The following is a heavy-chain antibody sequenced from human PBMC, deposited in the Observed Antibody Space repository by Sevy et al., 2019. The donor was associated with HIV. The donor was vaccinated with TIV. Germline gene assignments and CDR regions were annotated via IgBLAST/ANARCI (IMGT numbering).Heavy chain of an antibody. CDR2: ISYDGSNK. Sequence: GGSLRLSCAASGFTFSSYGMHWVRQAPGKGLEWVAVISYDGSNKYYADSVKGRFTISRDNSKNTLYLQMNSLRAEDTAVYYCAKDSNDFWSGYRYYYYYYMDVWGKGTRVTVSS. V-gene: IGHV3-30*18. CDR1: GFTFSSYG. CDR3: AKDSNDFWSGYRYYYYYYMDV. D-gene: IGHD3-3*01. J-gene: IGHJ6*03.